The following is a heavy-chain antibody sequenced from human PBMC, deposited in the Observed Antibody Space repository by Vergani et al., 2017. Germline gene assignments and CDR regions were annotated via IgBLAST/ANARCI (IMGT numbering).Heavy chain of an antibody. V-gene: IGHV1-46*01. CDR2: INPSGGST. J-gene: IGHJ6*02. D-gene: IGHD3-10*01. Sequence: QVQLVQSGAEVKKPGASVKVSCKASGYTFTSYYMHWVRQAPGQGLAWMGIINPSGGSTSYAQKFQGRVTMTRDTSTSTVYMELSSLRSEDTAVYYCARMPGGFQSGMDVWGQGTTVTVSS. CDR3: ARMPGGFQSGMDV. CDR1: GYTFTSYY.